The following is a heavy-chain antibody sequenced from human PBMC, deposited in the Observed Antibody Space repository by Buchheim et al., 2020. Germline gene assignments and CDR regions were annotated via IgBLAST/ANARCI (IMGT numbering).Heavy chain of an antibody. V-gene: IGHV1-46*01. D-gene: IGHD3-10*01. CDR2: INPSGGST. CDR3: ARGLKPYGSRNYYYYYYGMDV. J-gene: IGHJ6*02. CDR1: GYTFRSYY. Sequence: QVQLVQSGAVVKKPGASVKVSCKASGYTFRSYYMFWVRQAPGQGLEWMGIINPSGGSTGYAQKFQGRVTMTRDTSTSTVNMELSSLRSEDTAVYYCARGLKPYGSRNYYYYYYGMDVWGQGTT.